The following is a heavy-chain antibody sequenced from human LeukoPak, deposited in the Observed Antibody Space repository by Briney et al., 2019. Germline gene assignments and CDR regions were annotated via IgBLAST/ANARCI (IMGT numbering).Heavy chain of an antibody. V-gene: IGHV5-51*01. CDR2: IYPRDSDT. CDR1: GYTFNTYW. J-gene: IGHJ4*02. D-gene: IGHD3-10*01. Sequence: GESLKISCKASGYTFNTYWIGWVRQMPGKGLEWMGMIYPRDSDTRYSPSVQGQATISADKSINTAYLQWSSLKASDTAMYYCARLWFGEFAFDYWGQGTQVTVSS. CDR3: ARLWFGEFAFDY.